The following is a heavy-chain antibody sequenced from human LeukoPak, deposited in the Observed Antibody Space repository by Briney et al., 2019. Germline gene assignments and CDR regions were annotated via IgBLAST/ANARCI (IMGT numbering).Heavy chain of an antibody. CDR3: ATARSRTVRGQPYYYYGMDV. V-gene: IGHV1-69*06. CDR1: GGTFSSYA. J-gene: IGHJ6*02. CDR2: IIPIFGTA. D-gene: IGHD4-11*01. Sequence: VASVKVSCKASGGTFSSYAISWVRQAPGQGLEWMGGIIPIFGTANYAQKLQGRVTMTEDTSTDTAYMELSSLRSEDTAVYYCATARSRTVRGQPYYYYGMDVWGQGTTVTVSS.